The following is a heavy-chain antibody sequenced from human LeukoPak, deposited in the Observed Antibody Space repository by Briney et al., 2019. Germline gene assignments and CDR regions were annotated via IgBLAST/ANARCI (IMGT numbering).Heavy chain of an antibody. CDR3: ARAVYIAAAGTVFGY. D-gene: IGHD6-13*01. CDR2: IYYSGST. CDR1: GGSISSGGYY. V-gene: IGHV4-31*03. Sequence: PSETLSLTCTVSGGSISSGGYYWSWIRQHPGKGLEWIGYIYYSGSTYYNPPLKSRVTISVDTSKNQFSLKLSSVTAADTAVYYCARAVYIAAAGTVFGYWGQGTLVTVSS. J-gene: IGHJ4*02.